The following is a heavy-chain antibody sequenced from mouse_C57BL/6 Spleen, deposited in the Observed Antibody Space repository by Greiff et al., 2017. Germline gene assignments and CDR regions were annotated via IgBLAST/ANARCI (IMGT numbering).Heavy chain of an antibody. V-gene: IGHV5-17*01. D-gene: IGHD4-1*01. CDR2: ISSGSSTI. Sequence: EVHLVESGGGLVKPGGSLKLSCAASGFTFSDYGMHWVRQAPEKGLEWVAYISSGSSTIYYADTVKGRFTISRDNAKNTLFLQMTSLRSEDTAMYYCASPNWDAYFDCWGQGTTLTVSS. J-gene: IGHJ2*01. CDR1: GFTFSDYG. CDR3: ASPNWDAYFDC.